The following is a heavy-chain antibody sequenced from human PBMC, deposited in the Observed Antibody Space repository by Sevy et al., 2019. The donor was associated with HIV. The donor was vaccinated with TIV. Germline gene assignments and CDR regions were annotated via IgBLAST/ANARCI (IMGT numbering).Heavy chain of an antibody. Sequence: SETLSLTCAVYGGSFSGYYWSWIRQPPGKGLEWIGEINHSGSTNYNPSLKSRVTISVDTSKNQFSLKLSSVTAADTAVYYCASTDTAMVPRYYYYYGMDVWGQGTTVTVSS. V-gene: IGHV4-34*01. J-gene: IGHJ6*02. CDR3: ASTDTAMVPRYYYYYGMDV. D-gene: IGHD5-18*01. CDR1: GGSFSGYY. CDR2: INHSGST.